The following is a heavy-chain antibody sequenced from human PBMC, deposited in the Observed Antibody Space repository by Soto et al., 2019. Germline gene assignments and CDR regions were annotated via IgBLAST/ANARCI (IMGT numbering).Heavy chain of an antibody. CDR2: IWYDGSNK. J-gene: IGHJ4*02. Sequence: QVQLVESGGGVVQPGRSLRLSCAASGFTFSSYGMHWVRQAPGKGLEWVAVIWYDGSNKYYADSVKGRFTISRDNSKNTLYLQMNSLRADDTAVYYCARDRDLQQWLVHPLVYWGQGTLVTVSS. CDR3: ARDRDLQQWLVHPLVY. V-gene: IGHV3-33*01. D-gene: IGHD6-19*01. CDR1: GFTFSSYG.